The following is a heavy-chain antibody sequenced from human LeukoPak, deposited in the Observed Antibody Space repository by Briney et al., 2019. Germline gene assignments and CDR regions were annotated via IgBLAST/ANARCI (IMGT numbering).Heavy chain of an antibody. CDR2: INPNSGGT. Sequence: ASVKVSCKASGYTFTSYGISWVRQAPGQGLEWMGWINPNSGGTNYAQKFQGRVTMTRDTSISTAYMELSRLRSDDTAVYYCAGRYSSGWYDYWGQGTLVTVSS. J-gene: IGHJ4*02. CDR3: AGRYSSGWYDY. D-gene: IGHD6-19*01. CDR1: GYTFTSYG. V-gene: IGHV1-2*02.